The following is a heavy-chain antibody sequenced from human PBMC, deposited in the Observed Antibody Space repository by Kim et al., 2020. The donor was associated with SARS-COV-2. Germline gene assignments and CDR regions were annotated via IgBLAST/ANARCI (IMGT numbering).Heavy chain of an antibody. V-gene: IGHV3-15*01. Sequence: PGKGRFTISRDDSKNTSYLQMNSLKTEDTAMYYCTPALGEYCGVDGYFGVWGQGTTVTVSS. J-gene: IGHJ6*02. D-gene: IGHD2-21*02. CDR3: TPALGEYCGVDGYFGV.